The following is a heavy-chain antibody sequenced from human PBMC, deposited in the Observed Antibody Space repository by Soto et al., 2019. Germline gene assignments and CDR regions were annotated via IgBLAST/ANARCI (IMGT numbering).Heavy chain of an antibody. CDR2: MHYNGYS. Sequence: PSGTLSLTCSFSGDSVNRYYLTWVRQSPEKGLEWVGCMHYNGYSQYNPSLTCRLTISVDRSKNQFTLQLTSVTVEDTAVHDPATSHGNAWYTDWGQGTQVTVSS. D-gene: IGHD6-13*01. CDR3: ATSHGNAWYTD. CDR1: GDSVNRYY. V-gene: IGHV4-59*02. J-gene: IGHJ4*02.